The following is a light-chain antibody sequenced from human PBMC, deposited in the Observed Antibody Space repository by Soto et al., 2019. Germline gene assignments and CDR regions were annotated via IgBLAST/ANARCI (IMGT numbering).Light chain of an antibody. CDR2: AAS. V-gene: IGKV1-39*01. Sequence: DIQMTQSPSSLPASVGDRVIITCRASQSIGAYLHWYQHKPGTAPKLLIYAASTLQSGVPSRFSGSGSGTDFTLTVNNLQPEDFATYYCQQSYSFTRTFGQGTKVDIK. J-gene: IGKJ1*01. CDR3: QQSYSFTRT. CDR1: QSIGAY.